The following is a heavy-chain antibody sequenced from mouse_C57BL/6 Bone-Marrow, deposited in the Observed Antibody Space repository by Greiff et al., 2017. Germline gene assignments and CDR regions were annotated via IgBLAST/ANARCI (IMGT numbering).Heavy chain of an antibody. V-gene: IGHV2-5*01. CDR2: IWRGGST. J-gene: IGHJ1*03. Sequence: VQPQQSGPGLVQPSQSLSITCTVSGFSLTSYGVHWVRQSPGKGLEWLGVIWRGGSTDYNAAFMSRLSIIKDNSKSQVFFKMNSLQADDTAIYYCASDGYYVQYFDVWGTGTTVTVSS. D-gene: IGHD2-3*01. CDR3: ASDGYYVQYFDV. CDR1: GFSLTSYG.